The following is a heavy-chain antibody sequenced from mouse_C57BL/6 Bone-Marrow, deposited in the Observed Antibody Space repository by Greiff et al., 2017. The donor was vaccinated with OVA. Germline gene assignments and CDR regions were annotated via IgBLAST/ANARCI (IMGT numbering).Heavy chain of an antibody. Sequence: EVKLMESGPVLVKPGASVKMSCKASGYTFTDYYMNWVKQSHGKSLEWIGVINPYNGGTSYNQKFKGKATLTVDKSSSTAYMELNSLTSEDSAVYYCARGPFTTVDAMDYWGQGTSVTVSS. V-gene: IGHV1-19*01. CDR1: GYTFTDYY. CDR2: INPYNGGT. CDR3: ARGPFTTVDAMDY. D-gene: IGHD1-1*01. J-gene: IGHJ4*01.